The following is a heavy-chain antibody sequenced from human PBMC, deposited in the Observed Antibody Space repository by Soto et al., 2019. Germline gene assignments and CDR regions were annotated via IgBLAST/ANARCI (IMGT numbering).Heavy chain of an antibody. Sequence: EVQVLESGGGLVQPGGSLRLSCAASGFTFTSHVMSWVRQAPGKGLEWVSSIGGSGGSTYYADSVKGRFTVSRDNSKRRQYLQMNSLRVEDTAVDYCAKGWGDGWGQGTLVTVSS. J-gene: IGHJ4*02. CDR2: IGGSGGST. CDR1: GFTFTSHV. CDR3: AKGWGDG. D-gene: IGHD3-16*01. V-gene: IGHV3-23*01.